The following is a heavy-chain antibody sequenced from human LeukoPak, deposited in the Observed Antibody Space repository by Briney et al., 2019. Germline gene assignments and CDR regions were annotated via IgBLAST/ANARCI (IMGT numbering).Heavy chain of an antibody. D-gene: IGHD2-15*01. CDR1: GYSFTSYW. V-gene: IGHV5-51*01. CDR3: ARHFLQVNGRPSTYIGG. Sequence: GESLKIFCRSSGYSFTSYWIGWGRPMPGKGVEWRGKIYPGDSDTRYSPSFQGQVTISDDKSHNTAYLQRSSPKTSDPAIYYRARHFLQVNGRPSTYIGGWGKGTTVTVCS. J-gene: IGHJ6*03. CDR2: IYPGDSDT.